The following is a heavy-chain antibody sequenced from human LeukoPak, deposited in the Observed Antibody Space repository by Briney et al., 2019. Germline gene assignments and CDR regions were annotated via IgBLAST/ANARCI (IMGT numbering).Heavy chain of an antibody. CDR1: GFTFRTYG. Sequence: GGSLRLSCAASGFTFRTYGMHWVRQAPGKGLEWVAIISYDESNKYYADSVKGRFTISRDNSKNTLYLQMNSLRPEDTAVYYCAKASGTSYYYYDMDVWGQGTMVTVSS. CDR3: AKASGTSYYYYDMDV. D-gene: IGHD3-10*01. J-gene: IGHJ6*02. CDR2: ISYDESNK. V-gene: IGHV3-30*18.